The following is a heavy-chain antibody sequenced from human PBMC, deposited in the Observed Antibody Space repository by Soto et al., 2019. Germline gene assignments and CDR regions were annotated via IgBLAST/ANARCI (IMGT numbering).Heavy chain of an antibody. CDR3: ARGDYGDYSYFDS. CDR2: IYHSGST. J-gene: IGHJ4*02. V-gene: IGHV4-30-2*01. D-gene: IGHD4-17*01. Sequence: SETLSLTCAVSGGSISGGGYSWSWIRQPPGKGLEWIGYIYHSGSTYYNPSLKSRVTTSVDRSKKEFSLRLSSVTAADTAVYYCARGDYGDYSYFDSWGRGTLVTVSS. CDR1: GGSISGGGYS.